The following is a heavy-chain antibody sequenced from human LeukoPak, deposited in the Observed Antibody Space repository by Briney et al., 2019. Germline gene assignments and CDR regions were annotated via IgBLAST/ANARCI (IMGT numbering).Heavy chain of an antibody. J-gene: IGHJ6*04. CDR1: GFIFSNYY. V-gene: IGHV3-7*01. CDR3: ARAIKYYDFWSGSKDV. D-gene: IGHD3-3*01. Sequence: PGGSLRLSCAASGFIFSNYYMNWVRQAPGKGLEWVANIKQDGSEKYYVDSVKGRFTISRDNAKNSLYLQMNSLRAEDTAVYYCARAIKYYDFWSGSKDVWGKGTTVTVSS. CDR2: IKQDGSEK.